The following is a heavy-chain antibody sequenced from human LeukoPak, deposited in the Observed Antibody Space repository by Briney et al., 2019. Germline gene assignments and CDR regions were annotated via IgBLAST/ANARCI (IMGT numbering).Heavy chain of an antibody. D-gene: IGHD1-14*01. Sequence: GSLRLSCAASGFTFSGSAIHWVRQASGKGLEWVGRIRSKANTYATAYAASVKGRFTISRDDSKNTAYLQMNSLKTEDTAIYYCTRYNVGFDYWGQGTLVTVSS. V-gene: IGHV3-73*01. J-gene: IGHJ4*02. CDR2: IRSKANTYAT. CDR1: GFTFSGSA. CDR3: TRYNVGFDY.